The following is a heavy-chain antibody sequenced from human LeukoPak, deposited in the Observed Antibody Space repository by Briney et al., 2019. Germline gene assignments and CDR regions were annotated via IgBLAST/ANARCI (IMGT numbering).Heavy chain of an antibody. CDR1: GYTFTSYY. D-gene: IGHD3-22*01. Sequence: ASVKVSCKASGYTFTSYYMHWVRQAPGQGLEWMGWISAYNGNTNYAQKLQGRVTMTTDTSTSTAYMELRSLRSDDTAVYYCARSRDYYDPPDYWGQGTLDTVSS. CDR2: ISAYNGNT. CDR3: ARSRDYYDPPDY. J-gene: IGHJ4*02. V-gene: IGHV1-18*04.